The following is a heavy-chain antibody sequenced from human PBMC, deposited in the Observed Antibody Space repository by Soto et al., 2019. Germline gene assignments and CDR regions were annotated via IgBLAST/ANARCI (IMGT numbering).Heavy chain of an antibody. CDR3: ARDLDGSASYYTDF. CDR1: GYAFSHYG. CDR2: IGVYNGKT. J-gene: IGHJ4*02. V-gene: IGHV1-18*01. D-gene: IGHD3-10*01. Sequence: ASVKVSCKASGYAFSHYGISWVRLAPGQGLEWMGWIGVYNGKTNYAQKLQGRLTMTTDTSTSTAYMELRSLRSDDTAVYYCARDLDGSASYYTDFWGPGTLATASS.